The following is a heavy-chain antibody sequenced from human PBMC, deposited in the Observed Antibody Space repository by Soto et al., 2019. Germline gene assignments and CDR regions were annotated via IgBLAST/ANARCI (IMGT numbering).Heavy chain of an antibody. D-gene: IGHD1-26*01. CDR3: GKDGAITDYTYLDY. CDR2: ISWDGRST. CDR1: GFTFDDYS. V-gene: IGHV3-43*01. J-gene: IGHJ4*02. Sequence: EVQLVESGGVVVQPGESLRLSCAASGFTFDDYSMHWVRQAPGKGLEWVSLISWDGRSTYYADSVKGRFTVPRDNSKNSLYLQMNSLTTEDTAFYYCGKDGAITDYTYLDYWGQGALVTVSS.